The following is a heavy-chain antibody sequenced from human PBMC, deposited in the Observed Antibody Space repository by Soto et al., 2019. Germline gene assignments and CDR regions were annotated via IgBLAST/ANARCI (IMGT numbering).Heavy chain of an antibody. Sequence: QVQLQESGPGLVKPSETLSLTCTVSGGPVSSDTYYWSWIRQPPGKGLEWIGYIYYTGNANYNPSLKSRVTLSVDTSKNHFSLKLRSVTAADTAVYYCARFRGGYITGWWFDPWGQGTLVTVSS. J-gene: IGHJ5*02. V-gene: IGHV4-61*03. CDR3: ARFRGGYITGWWFDP. CDR2: IYYTGNA. D-gene: IGHD6-19*01. CDR1: GGPVSSDTYY.